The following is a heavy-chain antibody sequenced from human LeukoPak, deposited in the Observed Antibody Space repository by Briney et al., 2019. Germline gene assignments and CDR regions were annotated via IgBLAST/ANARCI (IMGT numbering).Heavy chain of an antibody. CDR2: IIPIFGTA. CDR3: ASRYSGSYYDYYGMDV. D-gene: IGHD1-26*01. CDR1: GGTFSSYA. V-gene: IGHV1-69*13. Sequence: GASVKVSCKASGGTFSSYAISWVRQAPGQGLEWMGGIIPIFGTANYAQKFQGRVTITADESTSTAYMELSSLRSEDTAVYYCASRYSGSYYDYYGMDVWGQGTTVTVSS. J-gene: IGHJ6*02.